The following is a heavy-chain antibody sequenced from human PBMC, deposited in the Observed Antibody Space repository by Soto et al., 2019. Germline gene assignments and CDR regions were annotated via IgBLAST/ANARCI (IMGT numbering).Heavy chain of an antibody. CDR1: GFTFSSYG. Sequence: GGSLRLSCAASGFTFSSYGMHWVRQAPGKGLEWVAVISYDGSNKYYADSVKGRFTISRDNSKNTLYLQMNSLRAEDTAVYYCAKTRNYVSYYYYGMDVWGQGTTVTVSS. J-gene: IGHJ6*02. V-gene: IGHV3-30*18. CDR2: ISYDGSNK. D-gene: IGHD4-4*01. CDR3: AKTRNYVSYYYYGMDV.